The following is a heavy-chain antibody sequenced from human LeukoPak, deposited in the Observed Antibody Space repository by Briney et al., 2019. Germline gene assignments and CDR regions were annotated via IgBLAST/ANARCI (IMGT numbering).Heavy chain of an antibody. CDR2: TRSKPYSYTT. CDR1: GFTFSDHS. V-gene: IGHV3-72*01. Sequence: PGGSLRLSCATSGFTFSDHSMDWVRQARGKGLEWVGRTRSKPYSYTTQYAASVKGRFTITRDDSKNSLYPQMNSLKPEDTAVYYCVRSVTASTTGEIWGQGTMVTVSS. D-gene: IGHD2-21*02. J-gene: IGHJ3*02. CDR3: VRSVTASTTGEI.